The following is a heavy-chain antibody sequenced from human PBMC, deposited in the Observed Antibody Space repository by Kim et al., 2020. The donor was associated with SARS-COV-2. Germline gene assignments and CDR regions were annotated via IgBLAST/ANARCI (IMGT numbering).Heavy chain of an antibody. Sequence: VKGRFTSSRDNSKNTLYLQMNSLRAEDTAVYYCAKEAGLDYYDSSGYCMDVWGQGTTVTVSS. D-gene: IGHD3-22*01. J-gene: IGHJ6*02. CDR3: AKEAGLDYYDSSGYCMDV. V-gene: IGHV3-30*02.